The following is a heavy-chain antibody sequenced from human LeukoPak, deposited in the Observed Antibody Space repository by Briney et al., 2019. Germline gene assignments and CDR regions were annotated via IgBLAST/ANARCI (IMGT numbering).Heavy chain of an antibody. J-gene: IGHJ4*02. V-gene: IGHV3-74*01. CDR3: ARDRGPRTGFMVREAYDY. D-gene: IGHD3-10*01. CDR1: GFTFSDYW. Sequence: GGSLRLSCAASGFTFSDYWIHWVRQAPGKGLVWVSRINTDGSITNYADSVKGRFSISRDNAKNTLYLQMSSLRAEGTAVYYCARDRGPRTGFMVREAYDYWGQGTLVTVSS. CDR2: INTDGSIT.